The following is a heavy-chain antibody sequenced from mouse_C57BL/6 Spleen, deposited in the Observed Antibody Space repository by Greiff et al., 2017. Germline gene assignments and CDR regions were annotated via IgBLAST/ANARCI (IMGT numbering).Heavy chain of an antibody. V-gene: IGHV14-2*01. J-gene: IGHJ1*03. CDR3: ARYYGSSYDWYFDV. CDR2: IDPEDGET. Sequence: DVQLVESGAELVKPGASVKLSCTASGFNIKDYYMHWVKQRTEQGLEWIGRIDPEDGETKYDPKFQGKATITADTSSNTAYLQLSSLTSEDTAVYYCARYYGSSYDWYFDVWGTGTTVTVSS. CDR1: GFNIKDYY. D-gene: IGHD1-1*01.